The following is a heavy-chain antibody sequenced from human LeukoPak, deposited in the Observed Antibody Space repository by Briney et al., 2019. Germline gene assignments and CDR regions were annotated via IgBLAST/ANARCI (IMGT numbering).Heavy chain of an antibody. D-gene: IGHD2-15*01. CDR1: GFTFDDYA. J-gene: IGHJ4*02. Sequence: QPGGSLRLSCAASGFTFDDYAMHWVRQAPGKGLEWVSGISWNSGSIGYADSVKGRFTISRDNAKNSLYLQMNSLRAEDTAVYYCARAPRGVAAPFHFDYWGQGTLVTVSS. CDR2: ISWNSGSI. CDR3: ARAPRGVAAPFHFDY. V-gene: IGHV3-9*01.